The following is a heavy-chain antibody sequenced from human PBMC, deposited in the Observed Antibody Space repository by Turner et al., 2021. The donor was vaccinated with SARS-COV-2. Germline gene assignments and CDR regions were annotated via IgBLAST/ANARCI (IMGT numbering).Heavy chain of an antibody. V-gene: IGHV2-5*01. CDR3: AHSEVSGFAEANFDY. Sequence: QITLKESGPTLFKPTHTLPLTCTFSGFSLSTSGVGVGWIRQPPGKALEWLAIIYWNDGKRYSPSLKSRLTITKDTSKNQVVLTMTNMNPVDTATYYCAHSEVSGFAEANFDYWGQGTLVTVSS. CDR2: IYWNDGK. D-gene: IGHD3-10*01. CDR1: GFSLSTSGVG. J-gene: IGHJ4*02.